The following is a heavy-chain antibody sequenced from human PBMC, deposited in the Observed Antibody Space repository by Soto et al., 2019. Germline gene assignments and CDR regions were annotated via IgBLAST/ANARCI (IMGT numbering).Heavy chain of an antibody. Sequence: QVQLVESGGGVVQPGRSLRLSCAASGFTFSSYGMHWVRQAPGKGLEWVAVISYDGSNKYYADSVKGRFTISRDNSKNTLYLQMNSLRAEDTAVYYCAKNKQWLEHYFDYWGQGTLVTVSS. CDR3: AKNKQWLEHYFDY. D-gene: IGHD6-19*01. V-gene: IGHV3-30*18. CDR1: GFTFSSYG. J-gene: IGHJ4*02. CDR2: ISYDGSNK.